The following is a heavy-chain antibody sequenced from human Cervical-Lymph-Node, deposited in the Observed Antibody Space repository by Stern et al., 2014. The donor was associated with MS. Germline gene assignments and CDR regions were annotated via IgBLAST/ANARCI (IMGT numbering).Heavy chain of an antibody. J-gene: IGHJ4*02. CDR3: ARVGYSSGWYRGAFDY. CDR2: INAGNGNT. Sequence: QDQLVQSGAEVKKPGASVKVSCKASGYTFTSYAMHWVRQAPGQRLEWMGWINAGNGNTKYSQKFQGRVTITRDTSASTAYMELSSLRSEDTAVYYCARVGYSSGWYRGAFDYWGQGTLVTVSS. CDR1: GYTFTSYA. V-gene: IGHV1-3*01. D-gene: IGHD6-19*01.